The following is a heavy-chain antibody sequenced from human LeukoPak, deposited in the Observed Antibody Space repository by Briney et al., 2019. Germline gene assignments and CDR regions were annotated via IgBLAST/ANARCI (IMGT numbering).Heavy chain of an antibody. CDR3: VRDMSGVVAASTEEY. Sequence: GGSLRLSCAASGFTVSSNEMSWVRQAPGKGLEWVASISSTSDYLHHADSLKGRFTISRDNAQKSLYLQMSSLRVEDTAVYYCVRDMSGVVAASTEEYWGQGTLVTVSS. J-gene: IGHJ4*02. CDR2: ISSTSDYL. CDR1: GFTVSSNE. D-gene: IGHD2-15*01. V-gene: IGHV3-21*01.